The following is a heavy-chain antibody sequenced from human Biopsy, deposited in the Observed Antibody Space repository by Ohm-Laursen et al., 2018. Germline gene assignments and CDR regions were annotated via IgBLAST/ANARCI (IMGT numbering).Heavy chain of an antibody. D-gene: IGHD3-22*01. Sequence: GTLSLTCTVSGDSISSNYWSWIRQPPGKGLEWIGYVFYTGSTDYNPSLQSRVTISVDTSKNHFSLRLRSVTPADTAIYYCARDRRYYSDRTVPGYFDLWGRGTPVTVSS. J-gene: IGHJ2*01. CDR2: VFYTGST. CDR3: ARDRRYYSDRTVPGYFDL. V-gene: IGHV4-59*01. CDR1: GDSISSNY.